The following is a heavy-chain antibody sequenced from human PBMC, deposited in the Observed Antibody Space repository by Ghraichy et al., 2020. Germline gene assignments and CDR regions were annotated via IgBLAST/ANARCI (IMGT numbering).Heavy chain of an antibody. CDR3: AKKLTGGYSGYYFDY. D-gene: IGHD5-12*01. J-gene: IGHJ4*02. V-gene: IGHV3-30*02. CDR1: GFTFSSYG. CDR2: IRYDGSNK. Sequence: GGSLRLSCAASGFTFSSYGMHWVRQAPGKGLEWVAFIRYDGSNKYYADSVKGRFTISRDNSKNTLYLQMNSLRAEDTAVYYCAKKLTGGYSGYYFDYWGQGTLVTVSS.